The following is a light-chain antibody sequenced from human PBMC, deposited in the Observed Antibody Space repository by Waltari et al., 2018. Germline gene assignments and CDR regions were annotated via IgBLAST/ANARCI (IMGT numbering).Light chain of an antibody. Sequence: EIVMTQSPATLSVSPGERATLSCRASQSVSNNLAWYQEKPGQAPRLLISGASTRATGIPARFTGSGSGTEFTLTISSLQSEDFAVYYCQHYNNWPYTFGQGTRLDMK. CDR1: QSVSNN. CDR2: GAS. J-gene: IGKJ2*01. V-gene: IGKV3-15*01. CDR3: QHYNNWPYT.